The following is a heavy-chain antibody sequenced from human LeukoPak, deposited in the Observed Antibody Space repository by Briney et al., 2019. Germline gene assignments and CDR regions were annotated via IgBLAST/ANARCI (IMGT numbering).Heavy chain of an antibody. CDR3: ASSAGDCSSTSCYPEY. D-gene: IGHD2-2*01. V-gene: IGHV4-34*01. J-gene: IGHJ4*02. CDR1: GGSFSGYY. Sequence: PSETLCLTCAVYGGSFSGYYWSWIRQPPGKGLEWIGEINHSGSTNYNPSLKSRVTISVDTSKNQFSLKLSSVTAADTAVYYCASSAGDCSSTSCYPEYWGQGTLVTVSS. CDR2: INHSGST.